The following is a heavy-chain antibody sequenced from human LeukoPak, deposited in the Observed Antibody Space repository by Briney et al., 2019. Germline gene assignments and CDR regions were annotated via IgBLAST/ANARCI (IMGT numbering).Heavy chain of an antibody. Sequence: EASVKVSCKASGGTFSSYAISWVRQAPGQGLEWMGGIIPIFGTANYAQKFQGRVTITADKSTSTAYMELSSLRSEDTAVYYCAVYCSGGSCYSVHWFDPWGQGTLVTVSS. CDR3: AVYCSGGSCYSVHWFDP. J-gene: IGHJ5*02. CDR1: GGTFSSYA. D-gene: IGHD2-15*01. V-gene: IGHV1-69*06. CDR2: IIPIFGTA.